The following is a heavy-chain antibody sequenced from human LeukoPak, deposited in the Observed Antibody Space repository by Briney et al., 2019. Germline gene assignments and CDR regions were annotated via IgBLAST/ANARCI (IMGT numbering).Heavy chain of an antibody. CDR3: ARDPNDNSGNFYPFDY. J-gene: IGHJ4*02. V-gene: IGHV3-48*01. Sequence: GGSLRLSCAASGFTFGSYTMNWVRQAPGKGLEWVSHISHSSGTIYYADAAKGRFTVSRDNDKNSLYLQMNSLRAEDTAVYYCARDPNDNSGNFYPFDYWGQGTLVTVSS. CDR1: GFTFGSYT. D-gene: IGHD3-22*01. CDR2: ISHSSGTI.